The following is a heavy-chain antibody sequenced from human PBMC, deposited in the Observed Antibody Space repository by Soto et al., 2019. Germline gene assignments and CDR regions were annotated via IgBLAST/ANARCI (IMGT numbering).Heavy chain of an antibody. V-gene: IGHV3-7*01. D-gene: IGHD3-3*01. CDR1: GFTFSSYW. CDR3: ARTDAGVTIFGVVTPPSYMDV. Sequence: GGSLRLSCAASGFTFSSYWMSWVRQAPGKGLEWVANIKQDGSEKYYVDSVKGRFTISRDNAKNSLYLQMNSLRAEDTAVYYCARTDAGVTIFGVVTPPSYMDVWGKGTTVTVSS. J-gene: IGHJ6*03. CDR2: IKQDGSEK.